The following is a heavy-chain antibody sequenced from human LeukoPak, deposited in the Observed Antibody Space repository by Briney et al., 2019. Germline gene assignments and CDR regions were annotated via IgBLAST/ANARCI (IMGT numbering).Heavy chain of an antibody. Sequence: GGSLRLSCAASGFTFSSYSMNWVRQAPGKGLEWVSSISSSSSYIYYADSVKGRFTISRDNAKNSLYLQMNSLRAEDTAVYYCARGYYDFWSGPRPNAPGRLESWGQGTLVTVSS. CDR2: ISSSSSYI. J-gene: IGHJ5*02. V-gene: IGHV3-21*01. CDR1: GFTFSSYS. D-gene: IGHD3-3*01. CDR3: ARGYYDFWSGPRPNAPGRLES.